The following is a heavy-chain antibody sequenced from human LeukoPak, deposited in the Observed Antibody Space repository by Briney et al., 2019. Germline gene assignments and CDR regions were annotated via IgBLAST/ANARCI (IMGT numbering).Heavy chain of an antibody. D-gene: IGHD6-19*01. J-gene: IGHJ4*02. Sequence: PSETLSLTCTVSGGSISSYYWSWVRQAPGQGMEWIGYIYYRAGTSYNPSLKSRVTISEDTSKNQVSLRLNSATAADTAVYYCARGRWLAPIDHWGQGTLVTVSS. CDR2: IYYRAGT. V-gene: IGHV4-59*01. CDR1: GGSISSYY. CDR3: ARGRWLAPIDH.